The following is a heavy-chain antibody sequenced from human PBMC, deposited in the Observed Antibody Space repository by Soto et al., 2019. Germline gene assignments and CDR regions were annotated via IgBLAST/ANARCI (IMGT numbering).Heavy chain of an antibody. CDR2: ISSSTSYV. J-gene: IGHJ5*01. V-gene: IGHV3-21*06. CDR1: GFTFSRYG. CDR3: ARDPSEGRVGNWFES. D-gene: IGHD2-2*01. Sequence: NPGGSLRLSCAASGFTFSRYGMNWLRQAPGKGLEWVASISSSTSYVYYADSVKGRFSTSRDNAKNILYLEMYGLRTEDTAVYYCARDPSEGRVGNWFESWGQGTLVTVSS.